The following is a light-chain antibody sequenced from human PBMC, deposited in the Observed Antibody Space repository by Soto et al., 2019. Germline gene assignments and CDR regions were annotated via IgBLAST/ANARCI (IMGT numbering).Light chain of an antibody. CDR3: QQYGSSGT. J-gene: IGKJ1*01. Sequence: EIVLTQSPGTLSLSPGARAPLSCRASQSVSSSYLAWYQQKPGQAPRLLIYGASSRATGIPDRFSGSGPGTDFTLTISRLEPEDFAVYYCQQYGSSGTFGQGTKVDIK. V-gene: IGKV3-20*01. CDR1: QSVSSSY. CDR2: GAS.